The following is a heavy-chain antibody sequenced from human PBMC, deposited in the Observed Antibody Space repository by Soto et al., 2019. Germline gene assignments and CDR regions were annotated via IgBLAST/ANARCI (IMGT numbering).Heavy chain of an antibody. CDR1: GGSISSYY. CDR3: ARTDCSSTSCYAEFDY. J-gene: IGHJ4*02. V-gene: IGHV4-59*01. D-gene: IGHD2-2*01. Sequence: PSETLSLTCTVSGGSISSYYWSWIRQPPGKGLEWIGYIYYSGSTNYNPSLKSRVTISVDTSKNQFSLKLSSVTAADTAVYYCARTDCSSTSCYAEFDYWGQGTLVTVSS. CDR2: IYYSGST.